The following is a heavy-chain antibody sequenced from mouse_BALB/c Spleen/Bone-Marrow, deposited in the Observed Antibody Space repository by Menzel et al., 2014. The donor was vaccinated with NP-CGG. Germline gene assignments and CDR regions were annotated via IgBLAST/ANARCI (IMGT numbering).Heavy chain of an antibody. D-gene: IGHD6-1*01. CDR3: ASSRYYAMDY. Sequence: EVMLVESGGGLVKPGGSLKLSCAASGFTFSDYYMYWVRQTPEKRLEWVATISDGGSYTYYPDSVKGRFTISRDNAKNNLYLQMSSLKSEDTAMYYCASSRYYAMDYWGQGTSVTVSS. CDR2: ISDGGSYT. CDR1: GFTFSDYY. V-gene: IGHV5-4*02. J-gene: IGHJ4*01.